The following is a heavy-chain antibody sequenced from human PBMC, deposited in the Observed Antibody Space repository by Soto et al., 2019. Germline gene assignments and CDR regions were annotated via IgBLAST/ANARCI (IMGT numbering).Heavy chain of an antibody. V-gene: IGHV4-34*01. CDR2: INHSGST. J-gene: IGHJ5*02. Sequence: QVQLQQWGAGLLKPSETLSLTCAVYGGSFSGYYWSWIRQPPGKGLEWIGEINHSGSTNYNPSLKGRVTISVDTSKNQFFLKLSSVTAADTAVYYCARGRIVVVTANKYNWFDPWGQGTLVTVSS. CDR1: GGSFSGYY. D-gene: IGHD2-21*02. CDR3: ARGRIVVVTANKYNWFDP.